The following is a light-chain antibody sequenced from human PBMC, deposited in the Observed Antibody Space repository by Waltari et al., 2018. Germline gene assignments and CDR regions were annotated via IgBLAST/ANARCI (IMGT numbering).Light chain of an antibody. Sequence: EIVLTQSPGTLSLSPGERATLSCRASQSVDSNYLAWHQQKPAQAPRLLIYGASNRPTGIPDRFCGSGSGTDFTLTIDSLEPEDFAVYYCQQYGTAPWTFGQGTKVEIK. V-gene: IGKV3-20*01. CDR2: GAS. CDR1: QSVDSNY. CDR3: QQYGTAPWT. J-gene: IGKJ1*01.